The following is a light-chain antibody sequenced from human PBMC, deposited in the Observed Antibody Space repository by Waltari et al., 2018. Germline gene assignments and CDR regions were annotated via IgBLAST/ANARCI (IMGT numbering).Light chain of an antibody. CDR1: SLRSYY. CDR3: NSRDSSGNHLNV. V-gene: IGLV3-19*01. CDR2: GKN. J-gene: IGLJ1*01. Sequence: SSELPQDPAVSVALGQPVRITCQGDSLRSYYSSWYQQKPGQAPVLVIYGKNNRPSGIPDRFSGSSSGNTASLTITGAQAEDEADYYCNSRDSSGNHLNVFGTGTKVTVL.